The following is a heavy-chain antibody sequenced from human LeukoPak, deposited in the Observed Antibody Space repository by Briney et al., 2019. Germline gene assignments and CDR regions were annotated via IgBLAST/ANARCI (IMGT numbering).Heavy chain of an antibody. Sequence: PSETLSLTCTVSGGSISSGGYYWSWIRQPPGKGLEWIGYIYHSGSTYYNPSHKSRVTISVDRSKNQFSLKLSSVTAADTAVYYCARTGDYGGTFDYWGQGTLVTVSS. CDR3: ARTGDYGGTFDY. V-gene: IGHV4-30-2*01. CDR2: IYHSGST. CDR1: GGSISSGGYY. J-gene: IGHJ4*02. D-gene: IGHD4-23*01.